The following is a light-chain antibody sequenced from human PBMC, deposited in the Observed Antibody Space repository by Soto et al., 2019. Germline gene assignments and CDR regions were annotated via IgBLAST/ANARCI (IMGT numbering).Light chain of an antibody. CDR3: DSWDNSLSVVL. Sequence: QSVLTQPPSVSAAPGQKVTISCSGSSNIGSNYVSWYQQLPGTAPKLLIYDNYKRPSGIPDRFSGSTSGTSATLAIAGLQTGDKADYYCDSWDNSLSVVLFGGGTKVTVL. CDR2: DNY. CDR1: SNIGSNY. J-gene: IGLJ2*01. V-gene: IGLV1-51*01.